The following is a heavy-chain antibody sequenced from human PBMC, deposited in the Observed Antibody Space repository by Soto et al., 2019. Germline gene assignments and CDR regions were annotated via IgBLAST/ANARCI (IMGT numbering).Heavy chain of an antibody. CDR2: FDPEDGET. CDR1: GYTLTELS. V-gene: IGHV1-24*01. J-gene: IGHJ6*03. D-gene: IGHD4-4*01. CDR3: ATREKAVTRGYYYYMDV. Sequence: WASVKVSCKVSGYTLTELSMHWVRQAPGKGLEWMGGFDPEDGETIYAQKFQGRVTMTEDTSTDTAYMELSSLRSEDTAVYYCATREKAVTRGYYYYMDVWGKGTSVTVSS.